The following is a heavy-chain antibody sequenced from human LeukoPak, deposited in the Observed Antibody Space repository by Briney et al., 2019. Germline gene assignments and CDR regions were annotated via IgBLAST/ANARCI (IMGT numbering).Heavy chain of an antibody. J-gene: IGHJ5*02. CDR2: VYSAGST. CDR1: GFTVSSNY. D-gene: IGHD3-3*01. CDR3: ARLSGYSKWFDA. V-gene: IGHV3-66*02. Sequence: SGGSLRLPCAASGFTVSSNYMSWVRQAPGKGLEWVSVVYSAGSTYYGDSVKGRFTISRDNSKNTPYLQMNNLRAEDTAVYYCARLSGYSKWFDAWGQGTLVTVSP.